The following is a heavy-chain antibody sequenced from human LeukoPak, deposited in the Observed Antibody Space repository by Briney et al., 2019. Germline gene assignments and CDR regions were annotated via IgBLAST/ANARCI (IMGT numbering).Heavy chain of an antibody. CDR2: ISSDGTST. CDR3: ARDLRNIAVAGRKLYCMDV. Sequence: PGESLRLSCAASGFTFSSYLMHWVRQAPGKGLVWVSRISSDGTSTSYADSVKGRFTISRDNAKTTLYLQMNSLGPEDTAVYYCARDLRNIAVAGRKLYCMDVWGQGTTVTVSS. V-gene: IGHV3-74*01. D-gene: IGHD6-19*01. J-gene: IGHJ6*02. CDR1: GFTFSSYL.